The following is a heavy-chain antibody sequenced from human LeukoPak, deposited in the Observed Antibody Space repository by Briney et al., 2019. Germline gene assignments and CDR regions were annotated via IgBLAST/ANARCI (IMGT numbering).Heavy chain of an antibody. CDR3: ARESVVAATHHAGFDY. Sequence: ASVTVSCKSSGYTFTSYYIHWLRPAPGQGLEWMGIINPSGGTTSYAQKFQGRVTMTRDTSTSTVYKELSSLRSEDTAVYYCARESVVAATHHAGFDYWGQGTLVTVSS. D-gene: IGHD2-15*01. J-gene: IGHJ4*02. CDR1: GYTFTSYY. CDR2: INPSGGTT. V-gene: IGHV1-46*01.